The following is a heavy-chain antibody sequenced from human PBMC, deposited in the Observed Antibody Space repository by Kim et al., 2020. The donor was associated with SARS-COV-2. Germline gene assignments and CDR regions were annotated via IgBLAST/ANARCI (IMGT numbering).Heavy chain of an antibody. CDR3: ARGSGHYYYYGMDV. CDR2: IYYSGST. D-gene: IGHD2-15*01. V-gene: IGHV4-31*03. Sequence: SETLSLTCTVSGGSISSGGYYWSWIRQHPGKGLEWIGYIYYSGSTYYNPSLKSRVTISVDTSKNQFSLKLSSVTAADTAVYYCARGSGHYYYYGMDVWGQGTTVTVSS. J-gene: IGHJ6*02. CDR1: GGSISSGGYY.